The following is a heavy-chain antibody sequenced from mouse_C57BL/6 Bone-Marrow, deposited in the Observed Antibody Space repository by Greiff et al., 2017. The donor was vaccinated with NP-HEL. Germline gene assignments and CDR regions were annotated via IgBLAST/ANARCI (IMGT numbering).Heavy chain of an antibody. Sequence: DVKLVESGGGLVQPGGSLKLSCAASGFTFSDYYMYWVRQTPEKRLEWVAYISNGGGSTYYPDTVKGRFTISRDNAKNTLYLQMSRLKSEDTAMYYCARLPFMDYWGQGTSVTVSS. CDR3: ARLPFMDY. J-gene: IGHJ4*01. CDR1: GFTFSDYY. CDR2: ISNGGGST. V-gene: IGHV5-12*01.